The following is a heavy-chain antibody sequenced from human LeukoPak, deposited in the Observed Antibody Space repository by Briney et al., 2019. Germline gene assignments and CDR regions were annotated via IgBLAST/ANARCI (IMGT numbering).Heavy chain of an antibody. CDR1: GGTFSSYA. Sequence: SGKVSCKASGGTFSSYAISWVRQAPGQGLEWMGGIIPIFGTANYAQKFQGRVTITTDESTSTAYMELSSLRSEDTAVYYCARGAVAGLTWFDPWGQGTLVTVSS. CDR3: ARGAVAGLTWFDP. V-gene: IGHV1-69*05. CDR2: IIPIFGTA. D-gene: IGHD6-19*01. J-gene: IGHJ5*02.